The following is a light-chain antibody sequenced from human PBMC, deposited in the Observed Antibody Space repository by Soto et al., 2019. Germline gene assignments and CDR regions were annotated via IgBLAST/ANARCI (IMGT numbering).Light chain of an antibody. Sequence: QSALTQPPSASGSPGQSVTISCTGTSSDVCGYNYVSWYQQHPGTAPKLLIYEVSKRPSGVPDRFSGSKSGNTASLTVSGLQAEDEADYFCSSYAGSKHLVVGGGTKLTVL. J-gene: IGLJ2*01. CDR1: SSDVCGYNY. CDR3: SSYAGSKHLV. V-gene: IGLV2-8*01. CDR2: EVS.